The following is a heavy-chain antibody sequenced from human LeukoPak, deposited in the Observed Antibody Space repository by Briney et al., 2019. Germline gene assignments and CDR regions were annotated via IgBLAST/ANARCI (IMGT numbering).Heavy chain of an antibody. J-gene: IGHJ4*02. Sequence: GGSLRLSCAASGFTFSSYAMNWVRQAPGKGLEWVSGISGSGGSTYYADSVKGRFTISRDNSENTLYLQMNSLRAEDTAVYYCAKRRAIFGVVKDYDYWGQGTLVTVSS. V-gene: IGHV3-23*01. CDR2: ISGSGGST. D-gene: IGHD3-3*01. CDR1: GFTFSSYA. CDR3: AKRRAIFGVVKDYDY.